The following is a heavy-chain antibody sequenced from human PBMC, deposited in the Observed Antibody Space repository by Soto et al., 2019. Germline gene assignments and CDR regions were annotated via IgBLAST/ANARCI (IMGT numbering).Heavy chain of an antibody. D-gene: IGHD3-16*02. J-gene: IGHJ6*02. CDR1: GGTFSSYA. V-gene: IGHV1-69*12. CDR3: ATMQGGYQYYYYGMDV. CDR2: IIPIFGTA. Sequence: QVQLVQSGAEVKKPGSSVKVSCKASGGTFSSYAISWVRQAPGQGLEWMGGIIPIFGTANYAQKFQGRVTITADESTSTAYMELSSVRSEDTAVYYCATMQGGYQYYYYGMDVWGQGTTVTVSS.